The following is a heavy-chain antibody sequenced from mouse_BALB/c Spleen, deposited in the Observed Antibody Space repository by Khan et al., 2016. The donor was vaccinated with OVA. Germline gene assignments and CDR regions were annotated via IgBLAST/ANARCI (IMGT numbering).Heavy chain of an antibody. CDR3: TRSGYDTFAY. CDR2: INPSNGGT. Sequence: QVQLKQSGAELVKPGASVRLSCKASGYSFTSYYLYWVKQRPGHGLEWIGDINPSNGGTHFNEKFKNKVTLTVDKSSSTAYMQLSSLTTEDSAIYYCTRSGYDTFAYWGQGTLVTVSA. V-gene: IGHV1S81*02. J-gene: IGHJ3*01. CDR1: GYSFTSYY. D-gene: IGHD2-3*01.